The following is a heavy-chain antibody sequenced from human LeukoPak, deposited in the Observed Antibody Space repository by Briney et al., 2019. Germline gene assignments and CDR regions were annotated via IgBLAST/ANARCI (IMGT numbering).Heavy chain of an antibody. V-gene: IGHV3-7*01. Sequence: QAGGSLRLSCAASGFTFSSYWMSWVHQAPGKGLEWVANIKEDGSEKYYVDSVKGRFTISRDNAKNSLYLQMNSLRAEDTAVYYCARAKEDYYGSGTYSTYDWGQGTLVTVSS. CDR1: GFTFSSYW. CDR3: ARAKEDYYGSGTYSTYD. J-gene: IGHJ4*02. D-gene: IGHD3-10*01. CDR2: IKEDGSEK.